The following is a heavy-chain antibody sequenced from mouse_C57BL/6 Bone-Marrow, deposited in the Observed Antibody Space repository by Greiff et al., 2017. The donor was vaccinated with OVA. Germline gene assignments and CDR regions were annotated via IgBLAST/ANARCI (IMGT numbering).Heavy chain of an antibody. CDR3: ASRYYSAWFAY. D-gene: IGHD2-3*01. Sequence: VKLQESVAELVRPGASVKLSCTASGFNIKNTYMHWVKQRPEQGLEWIGRVDPANGHTKYAPKFQGKATIPAVTSSNTAYLQLSSLTSEDTAIYYCASRYYSAWFAYWGQGTLVTVSA. J-gene: IGHJ3*01. CDR2: VDPANGHT. V-gene: IGHV14-3*01. CDR1: GFNIKNTY.